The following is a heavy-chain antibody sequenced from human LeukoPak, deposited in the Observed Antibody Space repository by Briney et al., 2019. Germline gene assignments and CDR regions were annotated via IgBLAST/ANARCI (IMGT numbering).Heavy chain of an antibody. CDR2: ISWNSGSI. Sequence: GGSLRLSCAASGFTFDDYAMHWVRHAPGKGLEWVSGISWNSGSIGYADSVKGRFTISRDNAKNSLYLQMNSLRAEDTALYYCAKGKRGYYDFWSGPMEYNWFDPWGQGTLVTVSS. V-gene: IGHV3-9*01. CDR3: AKGKRGYYDFWSGPMEYNWFDP. J-gene: IGHJ5*02. D-gene: IGHD3-3*01. CDR1: GFTFDDYA.